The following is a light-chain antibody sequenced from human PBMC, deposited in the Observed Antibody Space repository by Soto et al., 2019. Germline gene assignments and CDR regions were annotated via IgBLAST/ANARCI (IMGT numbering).Light chain of an antibody. CDR1: QSISSW. CDR2: KAS. V-gene: IGKV1-5*03. J-gene: IGKJ1*01. CDR3: QHYNSYSEA. Sequence: DIQMTHSPSSLSASVVDRVTITCRASQSISSWLAWYQQKPGKAPKLLIYKASTLKSGVPSRFSGSGSGTEFTLTISSLQPDDFATYYCQHYNSYSEAFGQGTKVDI.